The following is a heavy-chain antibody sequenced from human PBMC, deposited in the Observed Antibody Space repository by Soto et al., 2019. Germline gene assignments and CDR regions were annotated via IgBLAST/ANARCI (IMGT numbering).Heavy chain of an antibody. CDR2: IVVGSGHT. Sequence: QMQLVQSGPEVKKPGTSVKVSCKASGFTFSSSIVQWVRQARGQRLEWIGWIVVGSGHTNYEQKFQERVTITRDMSTSTAYMELSSLRSEDTAVYYCAAPDFGDYWYFYLWGRGTLVTVSS. CDR1: GFTFSSSI. CDR3: AAPDFGDYWYFYL. D-gene: IGHD4-17*01. V-gene: IGHV1-58*01. J-gene: IGHJ2*01.